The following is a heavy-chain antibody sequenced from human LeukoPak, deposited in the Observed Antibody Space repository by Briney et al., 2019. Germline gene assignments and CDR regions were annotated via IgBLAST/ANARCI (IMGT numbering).Heavy chain of an antibody. CDR2: MNPNNGNT. CDR1: GYTFTSYD. J-gene: IGHJ4*02. Sequence: ASVKVSCKASGYTFTSYDITWVRQASGEGLEWMGWMNPNNGNTGYAQRFQGRVTLTRDTSISTAYMELSSLRSEDTAVYYCARSSGEVTHWGQGTLVTVSS. CDR3: ARSSGEVTH. D-gene: IGHD6-25*01. V-gene: IGHV1-8*01.